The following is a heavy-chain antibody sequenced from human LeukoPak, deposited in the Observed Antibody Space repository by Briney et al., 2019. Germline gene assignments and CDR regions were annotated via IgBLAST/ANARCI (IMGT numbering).Heavy chain of an antibody. J-gene: IGHJ4*02. CDR2: ISPNNGGT. D-gene: IGHD2-15*01. V-gene: IGHV1-2*02. CDR1: GYTLTGYY. Sequence: ASVKVSCKASGYTLTGYYMHWVRQAPGQGLEWMGWISPNNGGTNYAQNFQGRVTMTRDTSISTAYMELSRLRSDDTAVYYCARGGYCSGGSCYDYWGQGTLVTVSS. CDR3: ARGGYCSGGSCYDY.